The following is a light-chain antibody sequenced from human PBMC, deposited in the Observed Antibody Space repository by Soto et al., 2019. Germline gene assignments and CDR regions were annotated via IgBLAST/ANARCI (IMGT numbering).Light chain of an antibody. J-gene: IGLJ3*02. V-gene: IGLV2-11*01. Sequence: QSALTQPRSVSESPGQSVTLSCTGTNTDVGTYNYVSWYQQHPGKAPKLMIFDVTKRPSGVPDRFSGSKSGNTASLTISGLQAEDEADDYCCSYAGSYTLVFGGGTKLTVL. CDR1: NTDVGTYNY. CDR2: DVT. CDR3: CSYAGSYTLV.